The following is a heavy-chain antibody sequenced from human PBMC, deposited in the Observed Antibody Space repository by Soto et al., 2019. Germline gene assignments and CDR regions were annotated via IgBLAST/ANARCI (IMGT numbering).Heavy chain of an antibody. CDR2: IQSGGTT. Sequence: EVQLVESGGGLVQPGGSLRLSCAASGFTVSSKYMTWVRQAPGKGLEWVSLIQSGGTTYYADSVKGRFTISRDTSENTLHLQMHSLRVEDTAVYYCARDDVLCNSGRCYGIPVDVWGTGTTVTVSS. J-gene: IGHJ6*04. V-gene: IGHV3-66*01. D-gene: IGHD2-15*01. CDR3: ARDDVLCNSGRCYGIPVDV. CDR1: GFTVSSKY.